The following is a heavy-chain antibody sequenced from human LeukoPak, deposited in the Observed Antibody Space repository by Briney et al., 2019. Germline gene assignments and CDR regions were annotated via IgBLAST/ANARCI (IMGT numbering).Heavy chain of an antibody. CDR1: GFTVSSNY. Sequence: GGSLRLSCAASGFTVSSNYMTWVRQAPGKGLEWVSSITGSGGSTYYADSVKGRFTISRDNSENTVFLQMDSLRAEDTAVYYCARCRPDSSGSADYWGQGTLVTVSP. CDR3: ARCRPDSSGSADY. V-gene: IGHV3-23*01. CDR2: ITGSGGST. J-gene: IGHJ4*02. D-gene: IGHD6-19*01.